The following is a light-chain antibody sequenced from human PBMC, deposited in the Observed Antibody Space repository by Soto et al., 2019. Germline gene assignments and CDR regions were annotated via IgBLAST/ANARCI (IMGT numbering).Light chain of an antibody. CDR3: LHDYNYPRT. J-gene: IGKJ1*01. V-gene: IGKV1-6*01. Sequence: AIQLTQSPSSLSASVGDRVTITCRASQDIRIDLGWYQQRPGKAPKLLIYGASSLLSGVPSRFSGSGSGTEFTLNISSLQSEDFATYYCLHDYNYPRTFGQGTKVDIK. CDR2: GAS. CDR1: QDIRID.